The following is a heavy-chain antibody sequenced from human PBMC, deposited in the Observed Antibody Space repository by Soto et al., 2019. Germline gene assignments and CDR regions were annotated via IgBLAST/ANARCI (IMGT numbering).Heavy chain of an antibody. CDR1: GYTFTSYY. CDR2: INPSGGST. Sequence: QVQLVQSGAEVKKPGASVKVSCKASGYTFTSYYMHWVRQAPGQGLEWMGIINPSGGSTSYAQKFQGRVTLTRDTSTSTVYMELSSLRSEDTAVYYCARARDTAVSMDVWGQGTTVTASS. J-gene: IGHJ6*02. CDR3: ARARDTAVSMDV. D-gene: IGHD5-18*01. V-gene: IGHV1-46*03.